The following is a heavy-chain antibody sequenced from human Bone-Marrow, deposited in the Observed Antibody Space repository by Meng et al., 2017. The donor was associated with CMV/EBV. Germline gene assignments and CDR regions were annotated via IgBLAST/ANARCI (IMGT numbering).Heavy chain of an antibody. D-gene: IGHD2-2*01. Sequence: GESLKISCAASGFTFSSYAMHWVRQAPGKGLEWVAVISYDGSNKYYADSVKGRFTISRDNAKNSLYLQMNSLRAEDTAVYYCAREYCSSTSCRNYYYYGMDVWGQGTTVTVSS. CDR2: ISYDGSNK. CDR3: AREYCSSTSCRNYYYYGMDV. V-gene: IGHV3-30*04. CDR1: GFTFSSYA. J-gene: IGHJ6*02.